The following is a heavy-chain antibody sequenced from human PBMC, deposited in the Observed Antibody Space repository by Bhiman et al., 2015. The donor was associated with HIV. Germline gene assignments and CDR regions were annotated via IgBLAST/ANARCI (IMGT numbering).Heavy chain of an antibody. CDR1: GFTFDDYT. CDR3: AKDARAYCSGGSCYSYFQH. J-gene: IGHJ1*01. CDR2: ISWDGGST. Sequence: EVHLVESGGVVGQPGGSLRLSCAASGFTFDDYTMHWVRQAPGKGLEWVSLISWDGGSTYYADSVKGRFTISRDNSKNSLQLQMNSLRTEDTALYYCAKDARAYCSGGSCYSYFQHWGQGTLVTVSS. V-gene: IGHV3-43*01. D-gene: IGHD2-15*01.